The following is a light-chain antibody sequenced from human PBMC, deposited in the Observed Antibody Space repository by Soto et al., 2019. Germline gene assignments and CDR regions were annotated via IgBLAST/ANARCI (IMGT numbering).Light chain of an antibody. Sequence: QSALTQPASVSGSPGQSITISCTGTSSDLGNSDYVSWYQHHPGEAPQLMIYDVTNRPSGVSDRFSGSKSGNTASLTISGLQAEDEGDYYCSSFTTTTHVLFGGGTKLTVL. CDR1: SSDLGNSDY. J-gene: IGLJ2*01. CDR3: SSFTTTTHVL. V-gene: IGLV2-14*03. CDR2: DVT.